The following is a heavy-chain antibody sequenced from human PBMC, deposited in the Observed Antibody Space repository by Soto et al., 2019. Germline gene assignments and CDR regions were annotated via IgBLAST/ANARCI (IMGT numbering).Heavy chain of an antibody. Sequence: VQLVESGGGLVQPGGSLRLSCSASGFTFSAYWMHWVRQAPGKGLVWVSRVNRDGSSTYYADSVKGRFTISRDNAKDTLYLQLNSLRAEETAVYYCARYHPSPGPASAYWGQGTLVTVSA. CDR2: VNRDGSST. CDR1: GFTFSAYW. J-gene: IGHJ4*02. CDR3: ARYHPSPGPASAY. V-gene: IGHV3-74*01.